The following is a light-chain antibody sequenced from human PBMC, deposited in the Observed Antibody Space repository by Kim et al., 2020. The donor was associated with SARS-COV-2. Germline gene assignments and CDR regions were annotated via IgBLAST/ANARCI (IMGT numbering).Light chain of an antibody. CDR1: NIGSKS. CDR2: YDS. J-gene: IGLJ3*02. CDR3: QVWDSSGDREV. V-gene: IGLV3-21*04. Sequence: SYELTQPPSVSVAPGKTARITCGGNNIGSKSVHWYLQKPDQAPVLVIYYDSDRPSGIPERFSGSNSGNTATLTISRVEAGDEADYYCQVWDSSGDREVFGGGTQLTVL.